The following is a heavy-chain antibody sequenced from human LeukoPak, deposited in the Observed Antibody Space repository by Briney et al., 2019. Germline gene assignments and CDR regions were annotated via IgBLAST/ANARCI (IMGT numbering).Heavy chain of an antibody. D-gene: IGHD4-23*01. CDR3: ARHGGYGGNQKAHFDY. J-gene: IGHJ4*02. CDR2: IYPGDSDT. V-gene: IGHV5-51*01. CDR1: GYSFTSYR. Sequence: GESLKISCKGSGYSFTSYRIGWVRQMPGKGLEWMGIIYPGDSDTRYSPSFQGQVTISADKSISTAYLQWSSLKASDTAMYYCARHGGYGGNQKAHFDYWGQGTLVTVSS.